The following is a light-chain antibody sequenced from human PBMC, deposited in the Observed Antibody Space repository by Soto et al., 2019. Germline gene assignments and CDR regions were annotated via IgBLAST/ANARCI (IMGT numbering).Light chain of an antibody. Sequence: QSVLTQPASVSGSPGQSITISCTRTSSDIGSYDYVSWYQQHPGKAPNLIIYEVTDRPSGVSNRFSGSKSGNTASLTISGLQAEDEADYYCSSFTSTSTRLFGSGTKLTVL. CDR1: SSDIGSYDY. J-gene: IGLJ1*01. CDR2: EVT. CDR3: SSFTSTSTRL. V-gene: IGLV2-14*01.